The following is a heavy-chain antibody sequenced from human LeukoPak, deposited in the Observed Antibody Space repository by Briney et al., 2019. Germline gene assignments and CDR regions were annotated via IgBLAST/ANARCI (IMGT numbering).Heavy chain of an antibody. CDR3: ATTLTTVRYYYMDV. J-gene: IGHJ6*03. Sequence: GASVKVSCKASGGTFSSYAISWVRQAPGQGLEWMGGIISIFGTANYAQKFQGRVTITADESTSTAYMELSSLRSEDTAVYYCATTLTTVRYYYMDVWGKGTTVTASS. CDR1: GGTFSSYA. CDR2: IISIFGTA. V-gene: IGHV1-69*13. D-gene: IGHD4-17*01.